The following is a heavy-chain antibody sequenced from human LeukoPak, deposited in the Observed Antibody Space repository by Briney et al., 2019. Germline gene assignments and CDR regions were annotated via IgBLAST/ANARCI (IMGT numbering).Heavy chain of an antibody. J-gene: IGHJ4*02. CDR1: RFSFSHYW. CDR3: VRGNPSRFDY. V-gene: IGHV3-7*01. CDR2: INEDGSEE. D-gene: IGHD1-14*01. Sequence: PGGSLRLSCASSRFSFSHYWMHWVRQGPGKGLEWLADINEDGSEEDYVDSLKGRFTISRDNAKNSLYLQMNSLRSEDTAVYYCVRGNPSRFDYWGQGALVTVSS.